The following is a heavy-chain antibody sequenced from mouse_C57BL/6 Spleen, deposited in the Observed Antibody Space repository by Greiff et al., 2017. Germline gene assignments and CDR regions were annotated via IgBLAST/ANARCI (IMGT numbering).Heavy chain of an antibody. Sequence: QVQLQQPGAELVKPGASVKLSCKASGYTFTSYWMQWVKQRPGQGLEWIGEIDPSDSYTNYNQKFKGKATLTVDTSSSTAYVQLSSLTSEDSAVXYCARSNYDSSHYFDYWGQGTTLTVSS. J-gene: IGHJ2*01. V-gene: IGHV1-50*01. D-gene: IGHD1-1*01. CDR2: IDPSDSYT. CDR3: ARSNYDSSHYFDY. CDR1: GYTFTSYW.